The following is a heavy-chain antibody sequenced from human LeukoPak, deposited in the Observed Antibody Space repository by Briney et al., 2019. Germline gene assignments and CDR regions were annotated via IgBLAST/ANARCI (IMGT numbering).Heavy chain of an antibody. D-gene: IGHD2-15*01. Sequence: SETLSLTCTVSGGSISSYYWSWIRQPAGKGLEWIGRIYTSGSTNYNPSLKSRVTMSVDTSKNQFSLKLSSVTAADTAVYYCARETVVAAIVTYYYYYYMDVWGKGTTVTVSS. CDR2: IYTSGST. CDR1: GGSISSYY. CDR3: ARETVVAAIVTYYYYYYMDV. V-gene: IGHV4-4*07. J-gene: IGHJ6*03.